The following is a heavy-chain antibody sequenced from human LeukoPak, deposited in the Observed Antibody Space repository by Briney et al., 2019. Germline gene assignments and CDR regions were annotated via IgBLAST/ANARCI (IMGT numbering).Heavy chain of an antibody. Sequence: ASVTVSCKASGYTFTDHYIQGVRQAPGQGLEGMGWVNPNSGGTNSAQKFQGRVTMTRDTSITPAYMDLSSLRSDDTAVYYCARDNYGIGDYWGQGTLVTVSS. CDR2: VNPNSGGT. V-gene: IGHV1-2*02. J-gene: IGHJ4*02. CDR3: ARDNYGIGDY. CDR1: GYTFTDHY. D-gene: IGHD4-11*01.